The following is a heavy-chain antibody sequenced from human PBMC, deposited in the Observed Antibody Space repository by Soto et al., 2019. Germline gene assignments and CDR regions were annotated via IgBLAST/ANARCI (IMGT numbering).Heavy chain of an antibody. V-gene: IGHV4-39*02. CDR3: ARDVVATCMDV. CDR2: IFYSGST. Sequence: SETLSLTCTVSGGSISSSNYYWGWIRQPPGRGLEWIGSIFYSGSTYYNPSLKSRVTISVDTSKNQFSLKLRSVTAADTAVFYCARDVVATCMDVWGQGTTVTVSS. J-gene: IGHJ6*02. CDR1: GGSISSSNYY. D-gene: IGHD2-21*02.